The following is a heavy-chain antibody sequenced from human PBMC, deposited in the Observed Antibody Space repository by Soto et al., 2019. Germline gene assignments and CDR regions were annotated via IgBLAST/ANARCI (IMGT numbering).Heavy chain of an antibody. CDR2: IYDSGST. D-gene: IGHD4-17*01. V-gene: IGHV4-4*02. CDR1: GGSISSSNW. J-gene: IGHJ6*02. Sequence: QVQLQESGPGLVKPSGTLSLTCAVSGGSISSSNWWSWVRQPPGKGLEWIGEIYDSGSTNYNPSLKRRVTISVDKSKNRSSLKLSSVTAADTAVYYCARDPGDGDYEGYYYYGMDVWGQGTTVTVSS. CDR3: ARDPGDGDYEGYYYYGMDV.